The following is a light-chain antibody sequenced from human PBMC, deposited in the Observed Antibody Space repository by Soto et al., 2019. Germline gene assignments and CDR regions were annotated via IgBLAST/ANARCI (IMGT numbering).Light chain of an antibody. Sequence: DIQMTQSPSSLSASVGDRVTISCRASQSISIYLNWYQQNPGTAPKLVIYAATSLQSGVPSRFSGSGSGTDFTLTISSLQPEDFATYYCQQSYSTTWTFGQGTKVDIK. V-gene: IGKV1-39*01. CDR2: AAT. CDR3: QQSYSTTWT. CDR1: QSISIY. J-gene: IGKJ1*01.